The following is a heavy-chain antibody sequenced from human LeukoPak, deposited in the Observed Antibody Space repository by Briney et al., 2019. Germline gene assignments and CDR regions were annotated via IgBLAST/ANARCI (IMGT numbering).Heavy chain of an antibody. D-gene: IGHD1-14*01. CDR3: ARVAAGLKYGADY. CDR2: IYYSGIT. J-gene: IGHJ4*02. CDR1: GGSISSYD. Sequence: SETLSLTCTVSGGSISSYDWSWIRQPPGKGLEWIGYIYYSGITNYNPSLKSRVTISVDTSNNQFSLRLSSVTDADTAVYYCARVAAGLKYGADYWGQGTLGTVSS. V-gene: IGHV4-59*12.